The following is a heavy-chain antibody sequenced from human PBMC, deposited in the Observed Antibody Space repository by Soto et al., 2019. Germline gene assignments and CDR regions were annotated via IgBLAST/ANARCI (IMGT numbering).Heavy chain of an antibody. J-gene: IGHJ4*02. CDR1: GFTFDDYA. V-gene: IGHV3-9*01. CDR3: AKEMKSRYDILAGPFDY. D-gene: IGHD3-9*01. Sequence: EVQVVESGGGLVQPGRSLRLACAASGFTFDDYAMHWVRQAPGKGLEWVSGISWNSGSIGYVDSVKGRFTISRDNAKNYLYLQMSTLRSDDTALYYCAKEMKSRYDILAGPFDYWGQGTLVTVSS. CDR2: ISWNSGSI.